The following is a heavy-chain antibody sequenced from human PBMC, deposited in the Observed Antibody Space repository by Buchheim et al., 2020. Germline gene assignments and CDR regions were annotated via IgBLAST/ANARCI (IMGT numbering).Heavy chain of an antibody. D-gene: IGHD2-2*01. Sequence: QVQLQQWGAGLLKPSETLSLTCAVYGGSFSGYYWSWIRQPPGKGLEWIGEINHSGSTNYNPSLKSRVTISVDTSKNKFSLKLSSVTAADTAVYYCARGSGVVPAATYWYFDLWGRGTL. V-gene: IGHV4-34*01. J-gene: IGHJ2*01. CDR3: ARGSGVVPAATYWYFDL. CDR2: INHSGST. CDR1: GGSFSGYY.